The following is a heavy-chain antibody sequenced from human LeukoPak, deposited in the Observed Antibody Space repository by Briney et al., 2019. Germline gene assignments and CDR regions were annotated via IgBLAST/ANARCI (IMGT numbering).Heavy chain of an antibody. CDR3: ARGNIVVVPAAIGSSTESD. Sequence: ASVKVSCKASGYTFTGYYMHWVRQAPGQGLEWMGWINPNSGGTNYARKFQGRVTMTRDTSISTAYMELSRLRSDDTAVYYCARGNIVVVPAAIGSSTESDWGQGTLVTVSS. CDR2: INPNSGGT. D-gene: IGHD2-2*01. CDR1: GYTFTGYY. J-gene: IGHJ4*02. V-gene: IGHV1-2*02.